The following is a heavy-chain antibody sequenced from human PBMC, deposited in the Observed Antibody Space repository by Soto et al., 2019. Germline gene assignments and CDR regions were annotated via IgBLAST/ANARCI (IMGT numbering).Heavy chain of an antibody. Sequence: PSETLSLTCTVSGGSISSYYWSWIRTPPGKGLEWIGYIYYSGSTNYNPSLKSRVTISVDTSKNQFSLKLSSVTAADTAVYYCARAIYCSGGSCYSPWFDPWGQGTLVTVSS. V-gene: IGHV4-59*01. J-gene: IGHJ5*02. D-gene: IGHD2-15*01. CDR2: IYYSGST. CDR1: GGSISSYY. CDR3: ARAIYCSGGSCYSPWFDP.